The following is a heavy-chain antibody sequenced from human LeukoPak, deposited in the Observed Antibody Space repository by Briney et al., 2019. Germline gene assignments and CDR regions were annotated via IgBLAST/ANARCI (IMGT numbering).Heavy chain of an antibody. Sequence: PSETLSLTCAVYGGSFSGYYWSWIRQPPGKGLEWIGEINHSGSTNYNPSLKSRVTISVDTSKNQFSLKLSSVTAADTAVYYCAGVLDDIVVVPAARRDAFDIWGQGTMVTVSS. J-gene: IGHJ3*02. D-gene: IGHD2-2*01. CDR1: GGSFSGYY. CDR2: INHSGST. CDR3: AGVLDDIVVVPAARRDAFDI. V-gene: IGHV4-34*01.